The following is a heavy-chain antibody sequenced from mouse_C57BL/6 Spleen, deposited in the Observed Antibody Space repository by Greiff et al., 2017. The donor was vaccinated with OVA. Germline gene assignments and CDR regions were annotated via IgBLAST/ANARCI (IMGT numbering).Heavy chain of an antibody. CDR3: ARVAYYYAMDY. CDR1: GFTFSDYY. V-gene: IGHV5-16*01. CDR2: INYDGSST. J-gene: IGHJ4*01. Sequence: EVQLVESAGGLVQPGSSMKLSCTASGFTFSDYYMAWVRQVPEKGLEWVANINYDGSSTYYLDSLKSRFIISRDNAKNILYLQMSSLKSEDTATYYCARVAYYYAMDYWGQGTSVTVSS.